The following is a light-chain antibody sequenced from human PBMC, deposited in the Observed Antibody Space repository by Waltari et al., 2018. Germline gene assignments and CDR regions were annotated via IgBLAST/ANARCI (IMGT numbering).Light chain of an antibody. CDR2: KAN. J-gene: IGLJ3*02. Sequence: QTVVTQEPSLSVSPGGTVTLTCALSSGSLSTTSYATWYQQTPGQAPRKVVYKANGRSSGVPDRFSGSILGNTAALTITGAQADDESDYYCALYMGSGIWVFGGGTRLTVL. CDR1: SGSLSTTSY. V-gene: IGLV8-61*01. CDR3: ALYMGSGIWV.